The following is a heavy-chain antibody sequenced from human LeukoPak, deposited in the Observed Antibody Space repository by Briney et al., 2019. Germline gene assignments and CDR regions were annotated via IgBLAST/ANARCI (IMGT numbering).Heavy chain of an antibody. Sequence: PGGSLRLSCAASGFTFSSYAMSWVRQAPGKGLEWVSAISGSGSSTYYADSVKGRFTISRDNSKNTLYLQMNSLRAEDTAVYYCAKQGITMIVVGDYFDYWGQGTLVTVSS. V-gene: IGHV3-23*01. CDR3: AKQGITMIVVGDYFDY. D-gene: IGHD3-22*01. CDR2: ISGSGSST. CDR1: GFTFSSYA. J-gene: IGHJ4*02.